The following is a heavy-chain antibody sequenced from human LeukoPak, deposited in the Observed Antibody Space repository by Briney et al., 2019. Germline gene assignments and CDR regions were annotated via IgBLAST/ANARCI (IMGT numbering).Heavy chain of an antibody. Sequence: GGSLRLSCAASGFTFSSYWMSWVRQAPGKRLEWVANIKQDGSEKYYVDSVKGRFTISRDNAKNSLYLQMNSLRAEDTAVYYCARGRGYSYGAHFDYWGQGTLVTVSS. CDR1: GFTFSSYW. CDR2: IKQDGSEK. D-gene: IGHD5-18*01. J-gene: IGHJ4*02. V-gene: IGHV3-7*01. CDR3: ARGRGYSYGAHFDY.